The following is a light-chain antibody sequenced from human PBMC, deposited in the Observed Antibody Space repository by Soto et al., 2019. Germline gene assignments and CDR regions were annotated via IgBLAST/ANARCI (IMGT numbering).Light chain of an antibody. CDR2: GAS. CDR1: QSVSSN. Sequence: EIAMTQSPATLYVSTGERATLSCRASQSVSSNLAWYQQKPGQAPRLLIYGASTRATGIPARFSGSGSGTEFTLTISSLQSEDFAVYYCQQRSNWPPITFGQGTRLENK. J-gene: IGKJ5*01. CDR3: QQRSNWPPIT. V-gene: IGKV3-15*01.